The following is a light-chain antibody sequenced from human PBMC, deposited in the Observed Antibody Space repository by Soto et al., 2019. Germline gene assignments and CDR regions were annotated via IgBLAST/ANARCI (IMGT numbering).Light chain of an antibody. CDR1: NIGSKS. Sequence: SYELTQPPSVSGAPGKTARITCGGNNIGSKSVHWYQQKPGQAPVLVIYYASDRPSGIPERFSGSNSGNTATLTISRVEAGDEADYYCQVWDSSSDHPFGGGTKLTVL. CDR3: QVWDSSSDHP. J-gene: IGLJ2*01. CDR2: YAS. V-gene: IGLV3-21*04.